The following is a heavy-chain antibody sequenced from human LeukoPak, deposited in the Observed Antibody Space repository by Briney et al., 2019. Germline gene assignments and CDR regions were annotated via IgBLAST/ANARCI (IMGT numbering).Heavy chain of an antibody. Sequence: ASVKVSCKTSGYTFISYAINWVRQAPGQRLEWIGWVSAGNDNTQYLQKFQGRVTITRDTSASTVYMELNSLRFEDTAVYYCARDSSGWYEFDYWGQGTLVTVSS. D-gene: IGHD6-19*01. J-gene: IGHJ4*02. CDR2: VSAGNDNT. CDR3: ARDSSGWYEFDY. CDR1: GYTFISYA. V-gene: IGHV1-3*01.